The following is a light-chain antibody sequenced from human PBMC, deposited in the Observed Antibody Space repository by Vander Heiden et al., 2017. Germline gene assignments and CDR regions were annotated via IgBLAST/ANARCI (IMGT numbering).Light chain of an antibody. J-gene: IGLJ2*01. CDR2: KDS. CDR1: ALPKQY. CDR3: QSADSSGTYVV. Sequence: SYELTQPPSVSVSPGQTARITCSGDALPKQYAYWYQQKPGQAPVLVIYKDSERSSGIPERFSGSSSGTTFTLTISGVQAEDEADYYCQSADSSGTYVVFGGGTKLTVL. V-gene: IGLV3-25*03.